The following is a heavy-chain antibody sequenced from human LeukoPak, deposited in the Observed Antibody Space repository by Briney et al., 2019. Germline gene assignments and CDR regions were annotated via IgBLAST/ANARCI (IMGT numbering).Heavy chain of an antibody. CDR3: ARNTMVRSGSYGVWVYYYMDV. J-gene: IGHJ6*03. CDR2: INTNTGNA. V-gene: IGHV7-4-1*02. CDR1: GYISTNYG. D-gene: IGHD3-10*01. Sequence: ASVKVSCKASGYISTNYGMNWVRQAPGQGLEWMGWINTNTGNATYGQGFTGRFVFSLDTPVSTAYLQISSLKAEDTAVYYCARNTMVRSGSYGVWVYYYMDVWGKGTTVTISS.